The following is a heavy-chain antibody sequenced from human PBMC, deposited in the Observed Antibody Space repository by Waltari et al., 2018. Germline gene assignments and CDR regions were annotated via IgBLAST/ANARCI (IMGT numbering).Heavy chain of an antibody. CDR2: IDQSGRT. CDR3: ARIYMTTVRGYSWFDP. Sequence: QVQLQQWGAGLLKPSETLSLTCAVYGGSLSNYYWSWIRQPPGKGLGWVGEIDQSGRTKSNPSLKSRVIISLATSKNQFARRLRSVTAADTAVYYCARIYMTTVRGYSWFDPWGQGTLVTVSS. D-gene: IGHD4-4*01. V-gene: IGHV4-34*01. CDR1: GGSLSNYY. J-gene: IGHJ5*02.